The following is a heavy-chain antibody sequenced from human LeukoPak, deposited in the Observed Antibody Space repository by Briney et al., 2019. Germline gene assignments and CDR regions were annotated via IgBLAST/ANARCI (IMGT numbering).Heavy chain of an antibody. V-gene: IGHV4-38-2*02. D-gene: IGHD2-2*01. CDR3: AGVIVVVPAANLQNYYYYMDV. Sequence: SETLSLTCTVSGYSISSGYYWGWIRQPPGKGLEWIGRIYTSGSTNYNTSLKSRVTMSVDTSKNQFSLKLSSVTAADTAVYYCAGVIVVVPAANLQNYYYYMDVWGKGTTVTVSS. J-gene: IGHJ6*03. CDR2: IYTSGST. CDR1: GYSISSGYY.